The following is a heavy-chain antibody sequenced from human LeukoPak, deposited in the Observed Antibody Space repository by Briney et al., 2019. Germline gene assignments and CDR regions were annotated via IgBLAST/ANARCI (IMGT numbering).Heavy chain of an antibody. J-gene: IGHJ4*02. CDR1: GVTLSSYA. CDR3: ARGRGGNNFDY. Sequence: GGSLRLSCTASGVTLSSYAMSWARQAPGKGLEWVSGISSSGSGGNTYYADSVKGRFTISRDNSRNTLYLQMDSLKTEDTALYYCARGRGGNNFDYWGQGTLVTVSS. CDR2: ISSSGSGGNT. D-gene: IGHD3-16*01. V-gene: IGHV3-23*01.